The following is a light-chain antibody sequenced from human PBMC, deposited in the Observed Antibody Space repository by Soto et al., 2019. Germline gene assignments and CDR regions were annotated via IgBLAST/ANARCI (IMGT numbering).Light chain of an antibody. V-gene: IGLV2-14*01. CDR3: SSYTSSSAL. J-gene: IGLJ1*01. Sequence: QSALTQPASVSGSPGQSITISCPGTSSDVGGYNYVSWYQQHPGKAPKLMIYAVTDRPSGVPSRFSGSKSSNTASQTISGLQAEDEADYYCSSYTSSSALFGTGTKVTVL. CDR1: SSDVGGYNY. CDR2: AVT.